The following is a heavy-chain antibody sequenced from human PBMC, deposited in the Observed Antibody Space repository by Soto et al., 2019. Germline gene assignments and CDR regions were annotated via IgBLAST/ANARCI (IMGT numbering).Heavy chain of an antibody. D-gene: IGHD3-16*01. V-gene: IGHV3-74*01. CDR2: TNKDGASS. CDR1: GFTFSAFW. J-gene: IGHJ3*02. CDR3: SRVNLRRNEALAK. Sequence: EVQLVESGGDFVQPGGSLRLSCEASGFTFSAFWMHWVRHVPGEGLMWISRTNKDGASSEYADSVKGRFSVSRDNAKNTMFLNMTGLRAEDTAAYHCSRVNLRRNEALAKWGQGTVVNVSS.